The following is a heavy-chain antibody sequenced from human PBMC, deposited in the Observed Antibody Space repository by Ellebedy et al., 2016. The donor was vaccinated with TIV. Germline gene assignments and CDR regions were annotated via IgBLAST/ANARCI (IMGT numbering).Heavy chain of an antibody. CDR1: GFTFSDYY. Sequence: GESLKISCAASGFTFSDYYMSWNRQAPGKGLEWVSYISSSTIYTNYADSVKGRLTISRDSAKNTLYLQMNSLRVEDTAVYYCAKGRSGSTTSCYNYWGQGTLVTVSS. CDR2: ISSSTIYT. J-gene: IGHJ4*02. V-gene: IGHV3-11*05. CDR3: AKGRSGSTTSCYNY. D-gene: IGHD2-2*01.